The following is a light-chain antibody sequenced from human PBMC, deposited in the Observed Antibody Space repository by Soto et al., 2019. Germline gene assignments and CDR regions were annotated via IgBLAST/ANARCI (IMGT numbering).Light chain of an antibody. CDR1: QSLMHSNGYNY. J-gene: IGKJ4*01. CDR2: LGS. Sequence: VRPQSHLSLPVTSGEPVSISSRSSQSLMHSNGYNYLDWYLQTPGQSPQLXIYLGSNRASGVLDRFSCSGAGADFTLKISRVEAEDVRVDYCKQALQTPLTFSGGTQV. CDR3: KQALQTPLT. V-gene: IGKV2-28*01.